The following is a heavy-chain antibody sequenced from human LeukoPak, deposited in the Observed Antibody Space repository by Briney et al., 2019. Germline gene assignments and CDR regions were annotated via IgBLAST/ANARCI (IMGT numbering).Heavy chain of an antibody. CDR3: ARGQRITMTD. CDR1: GGSFSGYY. CDR2: INHSGST. J-gene: IGHJ4*02. V-gene: IGHV4-34*01. D-gene: IGHD3-22*01. Sequence: SETLSLTCAVYGGSFSGYYWSWIRRPPGKGLEWIGEINHSGSTNYNPSLKSRVTISVDTSRNQFSLRLSSVTAADTAVYYCARGQRITMTDWGQGTLVTVSS.